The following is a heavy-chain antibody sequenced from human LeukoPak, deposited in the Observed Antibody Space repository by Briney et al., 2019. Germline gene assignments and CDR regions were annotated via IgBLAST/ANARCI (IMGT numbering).Heavy chain of an antibody. D-gene: IGHD3-10*01. Sequence: GGSLRLSCAASGFTFSSYSMNWVRQAPGKGLEWVSSISSSSSSYIYYADSVKGRFTISRDNAKNSLYLQMNSLRAEDTAVYYCARDQPTELRGGAFDIWGQGTMVTVSS. J-gene: IGHJ3*02. CDR2: ISSSSSSYI. V-gene: IGHV3-21*01. CDR3: ARDQPTELRGGAFDI. CDR1: GFTFSSYS.